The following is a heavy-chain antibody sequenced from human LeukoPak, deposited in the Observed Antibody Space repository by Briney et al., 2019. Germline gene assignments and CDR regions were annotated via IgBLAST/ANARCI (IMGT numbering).Heavy chain of an antibody. CDR2: ISSSGSTI. V-gene: IGHV3-11*04. Sequence: PGGSLRLSCAASGFTVSSNYMSWIRQAPGKGLEWVSYISSSGSTIYYADSVKGRFTISRDNAKNSLYLQMNSLRAEDTAVYYCARDYRLLNYYGSGSEYYFDYWGQGTLVTVSS. D-gene: IGHD3-10*01. J-gene: IGHJ4*02. CDR3: ARDYRLLNYYGSGSEYYFDY. CDR1: GFTVSSNY.